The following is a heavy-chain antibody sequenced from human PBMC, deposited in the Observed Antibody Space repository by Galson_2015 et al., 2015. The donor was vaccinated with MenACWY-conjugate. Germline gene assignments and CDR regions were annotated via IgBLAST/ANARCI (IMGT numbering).Heavy chain of an antibody. CDR1: GFTFDDYG. CDR2: INWNGGSR. J-gene: IGHJ4*02. CDR3: VRCRDYYGSGRYLLDY. D-gene: IGHD3-10*01. V-gene: IGHV3-20*04. Sequence: SLRLSCAASGFTFDDYGMSWVRQAPGKGLEWVSGINWNGGSRDYADSVKGRFTISRDNVKNSLYVQMNSLRAEDTALYYCVRCRDYYGSGRYLLDYWGQGTLVTVSS.